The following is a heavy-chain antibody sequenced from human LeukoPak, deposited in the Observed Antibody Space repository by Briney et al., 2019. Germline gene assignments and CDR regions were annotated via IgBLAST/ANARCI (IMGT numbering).Heavy chain of an antibody. J-gene: IGHJ4*02. CDR1: GFPFSSYS. D-gene: IGHD1-26*01. V-gene: IGHV3-7*03. Sequence: PGGSLRLSCAASGFPFSSYSMTWVRQAPGKGLEWVANIKPDGTTKFYVDSVKGRFTISRDNSKNTLYLQMNSLRAEDTAVYYCAKRSGSYYVDYWGQGTLVTVSS. CDR3: AKRSGSYYVDY. CDR2: IKPDGTTK.